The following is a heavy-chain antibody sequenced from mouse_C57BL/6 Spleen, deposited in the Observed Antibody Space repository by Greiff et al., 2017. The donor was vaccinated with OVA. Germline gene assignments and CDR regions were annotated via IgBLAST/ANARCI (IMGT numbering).Heavy chain of an antibody. Sequence: EVQLQQSGPELVKPGASVKIPCKASGYTFTDYNMDWVKQSHGKSLEWIGDINPNNGGTIYNQKFKGKATLTVDKSSSTAYMELRSLTSEDTAVYYCARLHYYGSSHWYFDVWGTGTTVTVSS. CDR3: ARLHYYGSSHWYFDV. J-gene: IGHJ1*03. CDR1: GYTFTDYN. D-gene: IGHD1-1*01. CDR2: INPNNGGT. V-gene: IGHV1-18*01.